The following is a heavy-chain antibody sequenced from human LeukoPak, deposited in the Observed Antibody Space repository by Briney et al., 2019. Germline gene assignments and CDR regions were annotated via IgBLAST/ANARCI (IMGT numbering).Heavy chain of an antibody. CDR1: GFTFSSYA. CDR3: AKDSSTSNYYYGLDV. Sequence: GGSLRLSCAASGFTFSSYAMSWVRQAPGKGLEWVSAISGSGGSTYYADSVKGRFTISRDNSKDTLYLQMNSLRAEDTAVYYCAKDSSTSNYYYGLDVWGQGTTVTVSS. J-gene: IGHJ6*02. D-gene: IGHD6-13*01. V-gene: IGHV3-23*01. CDR2: ISGSGGST.